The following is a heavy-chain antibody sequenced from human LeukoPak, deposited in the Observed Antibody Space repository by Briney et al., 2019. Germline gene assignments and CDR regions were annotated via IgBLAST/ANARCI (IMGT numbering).Heavy chain of an antibody. D-gene: IGHD2-2*02. CDR1: GGSFSGYF. V-gene: IGHV4-34*12. CDR3: ATLYLVNAFDI. Sequence: SETLSLTCVVSGGSFSGYFWTWIRQPPGKGLEWIGEIIDSGTTNYNPSLESRVAMSVDTSKNQVSLRLSSVTAADTAVYYCATLYLVNAFDIWGPGTLVTVSS. CDR2: IIDSGTT. J-gene: IGHJ3*02.